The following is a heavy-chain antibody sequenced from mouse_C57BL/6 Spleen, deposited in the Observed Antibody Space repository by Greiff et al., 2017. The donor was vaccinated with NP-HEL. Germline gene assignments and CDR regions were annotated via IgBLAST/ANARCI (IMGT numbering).Heavy chain of an antibody. CDR2: IDPETGGT. J-gene: IGHJ4*01. CDR3: TRRDHGAMDY. CDR1: GYTFTDYE. V-gene: IGHV1-15*01. D-gene: IGHD3-3*01. Sequence: QVQLKQSGAELVRPGASVTLSCKASGYTFTDYEMHWVKQTPVHGLEWIGAIDPETGGTAYNQKFKGKAILTADKSSSTAYMELRSLTSEDSAVYYCTRRDHGAMDYWGQGTSVTVSS.